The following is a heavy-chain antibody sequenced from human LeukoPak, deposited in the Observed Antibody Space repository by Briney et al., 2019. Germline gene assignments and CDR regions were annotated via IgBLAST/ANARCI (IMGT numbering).Heavy chain of an antibody. D-gene: IGHD3-22*01. CDR3: ARDFTGRMIVYYFDY. CDR1: GYTFTSYD. J-gene: IGHJ4*02. V-gene: IGHV1-8*01. CDR2: MNPNSGNT. Sequence: ASVKVSCKASGYTFTSYDINWVRQATGQGLEWMGWMNPNSGNTGYAQKFQGRVTMTRDTSISTAYMELSRLRSDDTAVYYCARDFTGRMIVYYFDYWGQGALVTVSS.